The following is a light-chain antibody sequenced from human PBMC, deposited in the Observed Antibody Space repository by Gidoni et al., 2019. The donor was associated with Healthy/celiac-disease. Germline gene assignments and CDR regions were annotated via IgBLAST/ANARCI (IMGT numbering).Light chain of an antibody. CDR2: YED. J-gene: IGLJ3*02. CDR3: AAWDDSLNVWV. Sequence: SVLTQPHAVSAAPRQTVTISCSGSSSNIGNNAVNWYQQLPGKAPKLLIYYEDLLPSGVSDRFSGSKSGTSASLAISGLQSEDEADYYCAAWDDSLNVWVFGGGTKLTVL. CDR1: SSNIGNNA. V-gene: IGLV1-36*01.